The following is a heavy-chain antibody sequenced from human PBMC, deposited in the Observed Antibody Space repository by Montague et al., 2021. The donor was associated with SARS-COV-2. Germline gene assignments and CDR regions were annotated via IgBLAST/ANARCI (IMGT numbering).Heavy chain of an antibody. J-gene: IGHJ6*02. D-gene: IGHD5-12*01. V-gene: IGHV3-48*03. CDR1: GFTFSSYE. CDR3: ARIRPWIRSTGLMDV. CDR2: ISSSGSTI. Sequence: SLRLSCAASGFTFSSYEMNWVRQAPGKGLEWVSYISSSGSTIYYADSVKGRFTISRDNAKKSLYLQMNSLRAEDTAVYYCARIRPWIRSTGLMDVWGQGTTVTVSS.